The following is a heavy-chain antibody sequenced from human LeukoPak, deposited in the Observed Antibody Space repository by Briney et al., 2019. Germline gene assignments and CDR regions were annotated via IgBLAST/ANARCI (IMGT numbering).Heavy chain of an antibody. D-gene: IGHD5-18*01. Sequence: ASVKVSCKAFGYTFTGYYIQWVRQAPGQGLEWMGWINPHSGGTNYAQEFQGRVTMTRDTSISTAYMELSRLRSDDTAVYYCARGGYSYGYSPRPPDYWGQGTLVTVSS. CDR1: GYTFTGYY. V-gene: IGHV1-2*02. CDR2: INPHSGGT. CDR3: ARGGYSYGYSPRPPDY. J-gene: IGHJ4*02.